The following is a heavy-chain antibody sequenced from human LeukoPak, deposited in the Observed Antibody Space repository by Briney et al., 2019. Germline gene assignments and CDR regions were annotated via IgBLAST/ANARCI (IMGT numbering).Heavy chain of an antibody. V-gene: IGHV3-23*03. CDR3: AKWPEGAMDYFDY. CDR1: GFTFSSYW. CDR2: IYSCGST. Sequence: PGGSLRLSCAASGFTFSSYWMSWVRQAPGKGLEWVSVIYSCGSTYYADSVKGRFTISRDNSKNTLYLEMSSLRVEDTAIYYCAKWPEGAMDYFDYWGQGTLVTVSS. J-gene: IGHJ4*02. D-gene: IGHD3-16*01.